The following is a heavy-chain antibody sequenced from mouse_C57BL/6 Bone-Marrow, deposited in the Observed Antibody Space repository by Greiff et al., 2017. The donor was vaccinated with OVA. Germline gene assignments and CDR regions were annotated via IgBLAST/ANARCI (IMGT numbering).Heavy chain of an antibody. D-gene: IGHD1-1*01. CDR2: ISNGGGST. V-gene: IGHV5-12*01. CDR3: ARHYYYVSSYFFAY. Sequence: EVKLVESGGGLVQPGGSLKLSCAASGFTFSDYYMYWVRQTPEKRLEWVAYISNGGGSTYYPDTVKGHFTISRDNANNTLYLQMCSLKSEDTAMYYCARHYYYVSSYFFAYWGQGTLVTVSA. CDR1: GFTFSDYY. J-gene: IGHJ3*01.